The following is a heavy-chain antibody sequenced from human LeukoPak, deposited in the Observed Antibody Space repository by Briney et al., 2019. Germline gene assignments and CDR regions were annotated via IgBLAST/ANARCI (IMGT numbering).Heavy chain of an antibody. D-gene: IGHD5-18*01. Sequence: SETLSLTCTVSGYSISSGYYWGWIRQPPGKGLEWIGSIYHSGSTYYNPSLKSRVTISVDTSKNQFSLKLSSVTAADTAVYYCAREGWAAMVTRYYGMDVWGQGTTVTVSS. CDR1: GYSISSGYY. CDR3: AREGWAAMVTRYYGMDV. CDR2: IYHSGST. V-gene: IGHV4-38-2*02. J-gene: IGHJ6*02.